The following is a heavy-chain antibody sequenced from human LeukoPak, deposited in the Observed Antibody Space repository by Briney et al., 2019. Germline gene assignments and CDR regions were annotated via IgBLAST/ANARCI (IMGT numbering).Heavy chain of an antibody. CDR3: ARDRSGLDAFDI. Sequence: KPSETLSLTCTVSGSSISSGGYYWSWIRQHPGKGLEWIGYIYYSGSSNYNPSLKSRVTISVDSSKNQFSLRLSSVTAADTAVYYSARDRSGLDAFDIWGQGTTVTVSS. D-gene: IGHD2-15*01. V-gene: IGHV4-31*03. J-gene: IGHJ3*02. CDR2: IYYSGSS. CDR1: GSSISSGGYY.